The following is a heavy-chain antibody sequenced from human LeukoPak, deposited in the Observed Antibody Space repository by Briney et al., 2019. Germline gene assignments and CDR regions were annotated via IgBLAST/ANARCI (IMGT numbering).Heavy chain of an antibody. V-gene: IGHV5-51*01. J-gene: IGHJ6*03. Sequence: GESLKISCKGSGCSFTSYWIGWVRQMPGKGLEWMGIIYPGDSDTRYSPSFQGQVTISADKSISTAYLQWSSLKASDTAMYYCARGGWELLAYYYMDVWGKGTTVTVSS. CDR1: GCSFTSYW. CDR3: ARGGWELLAYYYMDV. CDR2: IYPGDSDT. D-gene: IGHD1-26*01.